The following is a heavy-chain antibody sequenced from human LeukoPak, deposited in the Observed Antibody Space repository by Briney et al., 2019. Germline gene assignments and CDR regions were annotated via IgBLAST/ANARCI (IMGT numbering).Heavy chain of an antibody. CDR3: ARGVGKSYLDY. J-gene: IGHJ4*02. Sequence: GGSLRLSCAASGFTFSSYEMNWVRQAPGKGLERVSYISSSGITIYYADSVKGRFTISRDNAKNSLYLQMNSLRAEDTAVYYCARGVGKSYLDYWGQGTLVTVSS. V-gene: IGHV3-48*03. CDR2: ISSSGITI. D-gene: IGHD4-23*01. CDR1: GFTFSSYE.